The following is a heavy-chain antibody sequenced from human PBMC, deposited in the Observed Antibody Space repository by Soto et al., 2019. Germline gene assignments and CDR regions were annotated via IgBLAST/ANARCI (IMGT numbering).Heavy chain of an antibody. V-gene: IGHV3-23*01. Sequence: HPGGSLRLSCAASGFTFSSYAMSWVRQAPGKGLEWVSAISGSGGSTYYADSVKGRFTISRDNSKNTLYLQMNSLRAEDTAVYYCAKTRSKNYDILTGYYPTLDYWGQGTLVTV. CDR2: ISGSGGST. D-gene: IGHD3-9*01. CDR1: GFTFSSYA. J-gene: IGHJ4*02. CDR3: AKTRSKNYDILTGYYPTLDY.